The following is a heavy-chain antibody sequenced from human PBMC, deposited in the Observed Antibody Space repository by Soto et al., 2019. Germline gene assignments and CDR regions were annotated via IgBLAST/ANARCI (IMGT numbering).Heavy chain of an antibody. V-gene: IGHV4-59*08. D-gene: IGHD1-7*01. CDR2: IYYSGST. CDR3: ARRWGRTIDF. J-gene: IGHJ4*02. CDR1: GGSISSYY. Sequence: PSETLSLTCTVSGGSISSYYWSWIRQPPGKGLEWIGYIYYSGSTNYNPSLKSRVTISVDTSKNQFSLKLSSVTAADTAVYYCARRWGRTIDFRGQATLVSVSS.